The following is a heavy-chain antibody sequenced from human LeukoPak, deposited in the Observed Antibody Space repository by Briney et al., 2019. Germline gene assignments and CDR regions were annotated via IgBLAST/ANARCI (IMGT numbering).Heavy chain of an antibody. Sequence: ASVKVSCKAYGYSFDNYGFSWMRQAPGQGLEWMGWINPKNGGTNPAEKFQGRVTMTRDTSLSTAFMELTGLTSDDTAVYFCAREPPYTGHCDITTCDVSRFDLWGQGTLVTVSS. J-gene: IGHJ4*02. CDR2: INPKNGGT. CDR3: AREPPYTGHCDITTCDVSRFDL. D-gene: IGHD2-2*01. CDR1: GYSFDNYG. V-gene: IGHV1-2*02.